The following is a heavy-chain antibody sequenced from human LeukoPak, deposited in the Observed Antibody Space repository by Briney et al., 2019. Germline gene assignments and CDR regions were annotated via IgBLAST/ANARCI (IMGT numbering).Heavy chain of an antibody. CDR3: AKAPIAAPYYFDY. Sequence: SGGSLRLSCAASGFTFDDYVMHWVRQAPGKGLEWVSGISWNGGSIGYADSVKGRFTISRDNSKNTLYLQMNSLRAEDTAVYYCAKAPIAAPYYFDYWGQGTLVTVSS. V-gene: IGHV3-9*01. CDR1: GFTFDDYV. CDR2: ISWNGGSI. J-gene: IGHJ4*02. D-gene: IGHD6-13*01.